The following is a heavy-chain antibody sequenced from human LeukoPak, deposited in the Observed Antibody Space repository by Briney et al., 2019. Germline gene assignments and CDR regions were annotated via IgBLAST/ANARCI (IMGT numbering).Heavy chain of an antibody. Sequence: GGSLRLSCAASGFTFSSYGMHWVRQAPGKELEWVAFIRYDGSNKYYADSVKGRFTISRDNAKNSLYLQMDSLRAEDTAVYYCARDNYGMDVWGQGTTVTVSS. J-gene: IGHJ6*02. CDR1: GFTFSSYG. CDR2: IRYDGSNK. CDR3: ARDNYGMDV. V-gene: IGHV3-30*02.